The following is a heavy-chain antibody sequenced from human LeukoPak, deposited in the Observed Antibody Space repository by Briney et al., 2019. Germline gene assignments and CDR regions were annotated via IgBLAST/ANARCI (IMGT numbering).Heavy chain of an antibody. CDR1: GFTFSSYA. CDR2: ISYDGSNK. CDR3: AKNDDSSGYPDY. D-gene: IGHD3-22*01. Sequence: GGSLRLSCAASGFTFSSYAMHWVRQAPGKGLEWVAVISYDGSNKYYADSVKGRFTISRDNSKNTLYLQMNSLRAEDTAVYYCAKNDDSSGYPDYWGQGTLVAVSS. J-gene: IGHJ4*02. V-gene: IGHV3-30-3*02.